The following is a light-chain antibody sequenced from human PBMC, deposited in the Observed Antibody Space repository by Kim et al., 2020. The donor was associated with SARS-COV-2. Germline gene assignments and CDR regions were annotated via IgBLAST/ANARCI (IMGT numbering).Light chain of an antibody. CDR2: AAS. CDR1: QSISSH. CDR3: QQSYITPFT. Sequence: TSVGDRVPITCRTTQSISSHLNWYQQKPGRAPKLLISAASTLQGGVPSRFSGSGSETDFTLTISSLQPEDFATYFCQQSYITPFTFGPGTKVDIK. J-gene: IGKJ3*01. V-gene: IGKV1-39*01.